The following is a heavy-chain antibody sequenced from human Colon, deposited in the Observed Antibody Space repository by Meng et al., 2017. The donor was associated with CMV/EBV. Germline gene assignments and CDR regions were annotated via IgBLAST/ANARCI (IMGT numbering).Heavy chain of an antibody. CDR1: GFTFSDYY. CDR2: ISSSGSTI. CDR3: ARGGSRSYFFDN. D-gene: IGHD3-10*01. J-gene: IGHJ4*02. Sequence: GESLKISCAASGFTFSDYYMSWIRQAPGKGLEWVSYISSSGSTIYYADSVKGRFTISRDNAKNSSSLHMNSLRAEDTAIYYCARGGSRSYFFDNWGQGTRVTVSS. V-gene: IGHV3-11*04.